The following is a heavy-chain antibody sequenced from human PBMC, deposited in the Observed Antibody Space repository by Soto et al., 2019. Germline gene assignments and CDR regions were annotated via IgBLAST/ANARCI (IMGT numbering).Heavy chain of an antibody. CDR3: ARDFAWPTVTQRGNAFDI. J-gene: IGHJ3*02. CDR1: GFTFSDYY. Sequence: QVQLVESGGGLVKPGGSLRLSCAASGFTFSDYYMSWIRQAPGKGLEWVSYISSSSSYTNYADSVKGRFTISRDNAKNSLYLQMNSLRAEDTAVYYCARDFAWPTVTQRGNAFDIWGQGTMVTVSS. CDR2: ISSSSSYT. D-gene: IGHD4-17*01. V-gene: IGHV3-11*05.